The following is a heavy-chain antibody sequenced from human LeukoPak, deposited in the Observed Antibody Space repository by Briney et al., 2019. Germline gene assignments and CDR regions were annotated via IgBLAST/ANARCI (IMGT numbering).Heavy chain of an antibody. CDR3: ARDDGDYGFDY. CDR2: IWYYGSNE. Sequence: GGSLRLSCAASGFTFSSYGMHWVRQAPGKGLEWVAVIWYYGSNEYYADSVKGRFTISRDNSKNTLYLQMNSLRAEDTAVYYCARDDGDYGFDYWGQGTLVTVSS. CDR1: GFTFSSYG. V-gene: IGHV3-33*01. J-gene: IGHJ4*02. D-gene: IGHD4-17*01.